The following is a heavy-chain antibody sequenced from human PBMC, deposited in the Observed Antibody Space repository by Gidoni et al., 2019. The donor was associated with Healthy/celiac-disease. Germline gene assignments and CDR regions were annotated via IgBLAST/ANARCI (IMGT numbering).Heavy chain of an antibody. J-gene: IGHJ6*02. Sequence: QVQLVESGGGVVQPGRSLRLSCAASGFTFSSYGMHWVRQAPGKGLEGVAVIWYDGSNKYYADSVKGRFTISRDNSKNTLYLQMNSLRAEDTAVYYCARGHQSTHSYRYYYYGMDVWGQGTTVTVSS. CDR3: ARGHQSTHSYRYYYYGMDV. CDR1: GFTFSSYG. CDR2: IWYDGSNK. D-gene: IGHD2-2*01. V-gene: IGHV3-33*01.